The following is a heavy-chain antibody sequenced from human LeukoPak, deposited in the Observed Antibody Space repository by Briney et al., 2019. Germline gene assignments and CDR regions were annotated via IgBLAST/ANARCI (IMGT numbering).Heavy chain of an antibody. Sequence: PGGSLRLSCAASGFTFSSYWMHWVRQAPGKGLVWVSCINSDGSNTNYADSVKGRFTISRDNAKNTLYLQMNSLRAEDTAVYYCAKDQGGSSFDYWGQGTLVTVSS. CDR2: INSDGSNT. D-gene: IGHD6-6*01. J-gene: IGHJ4*02. CDR3: AKDQGGSSFDY. CDR1: GFTFSSYW. V-gene: IGHV3-74*01.